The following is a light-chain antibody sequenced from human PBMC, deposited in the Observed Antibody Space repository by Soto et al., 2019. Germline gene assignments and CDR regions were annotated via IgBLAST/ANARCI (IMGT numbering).Light chain of an antibody. CDR1: SSDVGGYNY. V-gene: IGLV2-14*01. CDR3: SSYTSSSTLG. CDR2: DVS. Sequence: QSALTQPASVSGSPGQSITISCTGTSSDVGGYNYVSWYQQHPGKAPKLMIYDVSNRPSGVSNRFSGSKSGNTASLTISGLQAEDDADYYCSSYTSSSTLGFGGGTKVTFL. J-gene: IGLJ3*02.